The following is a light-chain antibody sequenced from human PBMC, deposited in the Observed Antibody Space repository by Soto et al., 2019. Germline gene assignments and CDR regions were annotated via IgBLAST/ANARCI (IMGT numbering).Light chain of an antibody. J-gene: IGKJ3*01. CDR2: KAS. CDR1: QSLSSW. CDR3: QQYKSYPFT. V-gene: IGKV1-5*03. Sequence: DIQMTQSPSTLSASVGDRVTITCRASQSLSSWLAWYQQEPGKAPKLLIYKASSLESGVPSRFSGSGYGTEFTLTISSLQPEDFATYYCQQYKSYPFTFGHGTKVDIQ.